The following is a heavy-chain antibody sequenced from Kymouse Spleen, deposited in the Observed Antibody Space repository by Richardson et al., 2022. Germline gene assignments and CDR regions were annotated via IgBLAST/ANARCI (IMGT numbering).Heavy chain of an antibody. J-gene: IGHJ1*01. V-gene: IGHV3-9*01. D-gene: IGHD2-2*02. Sequence: EVQLVESGGGLVQPGRSLRLSCAASGFTFDDYAMHWVRQAPGKGLEWVSGISWNSGSIGYADSVKGRFTISRDNAKNSLYLQMNSLRAEDTALYYCAKEACSSTSCYGGIAAARIYFQHWGQGTLVTVSS. CDR2: ISWNSGSI. CDR1: GFTFDDYA. CDR3: AKEACSSTSCYGGIAAARIYFQH.